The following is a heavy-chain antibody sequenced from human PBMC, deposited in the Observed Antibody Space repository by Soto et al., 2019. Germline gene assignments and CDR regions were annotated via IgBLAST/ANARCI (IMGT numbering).Heavy chain of an antibody. CDR1: GFTFNNAW. D-gene: IGHD3-22*01. V-gene: IGHV3-15*01. Sequence: VQLVESGGGLVKPGGSLRLSCAASGFTFNNAWMSWVRQAPGKGLEWVGRVKSKTEGGTVDYAAPVKGRFSISRDDSTNTVYGQMNSLKTGDTAVYYCAGMSGHSSVLFDHWGQGTLVTVSS. CDR2: VKSKTEGGTV. J-gene: IGHJ4*02. CDR3: AGMSGHSSVLFDH.